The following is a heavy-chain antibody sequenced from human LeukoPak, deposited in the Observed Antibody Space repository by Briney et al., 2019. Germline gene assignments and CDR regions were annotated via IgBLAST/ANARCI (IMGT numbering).Heavy chain of an antibody. J-gene: IGHJ4*02. CDR2: INYSGSA. CDR3: ASRIIAARRGSYFDS. V-gene: IGHV4-39*01. CDR1: GGSINSGSYD. D-gene: IGHD6-6*01. Sequence: SETLSLTCAVSGGSINSGSYDWGWLRQPPGKGREWNGSINYSGSAYYTPSLKSRVIISVDTSKDQFSLKLSSVTAADTAVYYCASRIIAARRGSYFDSWGQGTLVTVSS.